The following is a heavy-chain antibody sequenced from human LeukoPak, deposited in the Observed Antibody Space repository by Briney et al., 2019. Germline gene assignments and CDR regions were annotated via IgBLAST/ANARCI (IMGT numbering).Heavy chain of an antibody. J-gene: IGHJ4*02. CDR1: GFTFDAYA. V-gene: IGHV3-23*01. Sequence: GGSLRLSCAASGFTFDAYAMSWVRQAPGKGLEWVSTISGSGGSTYYADSVKGRVSISRDNSKNTLYLQMNSLRAEDTAVYHCAKDRNSEGGAAKNYWGQGTLVTVSS. CDR3: AKDRNSEGGAAKNY. CDR2: ISGSGGST. D-gene: IGHD1-26*01.